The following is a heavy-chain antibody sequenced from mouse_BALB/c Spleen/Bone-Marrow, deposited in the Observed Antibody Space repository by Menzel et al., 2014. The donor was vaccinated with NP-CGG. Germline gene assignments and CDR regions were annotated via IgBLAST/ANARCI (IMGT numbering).Heavy chain of an antibody. CDR1: GFSLTNYC. D-gene: IGHD1-2*01. CDR2: IWAGGST. Sequence: QVQLKESGPGLVSPSRSLSITCTVSGFSLTNYCVHWVRQPPGKGLEWLGAIWAGGSTNYKSALMSRLSISKDNSKSQVFLKMNSLQTDDTAMYYCARDGATATLAYWGQGTLVTVSA. CDR3: ARDGATATLAY. J-gene: IGHJ3*01. V-gene: IGHV2-9*02.